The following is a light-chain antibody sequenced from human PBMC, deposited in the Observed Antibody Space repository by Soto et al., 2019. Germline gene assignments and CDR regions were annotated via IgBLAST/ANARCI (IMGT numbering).Light chain of an antibody. CDR3: QQYGSSPIT. CDR1: QSVSSSH. CDR2: DAS. J-gene: IGKJ5*01. V-gene: IGKV3-20*01. Sequence: EVVSTQSPGTLSLSPGDRGTLSCRASQSVSSSHLAWYQQKPGQAPRLLIYDASSRATGIPDRFSGSGSGTDFTLTINRLEPEDFAVYYCQQYGSSPITFAQGTRLEIK.